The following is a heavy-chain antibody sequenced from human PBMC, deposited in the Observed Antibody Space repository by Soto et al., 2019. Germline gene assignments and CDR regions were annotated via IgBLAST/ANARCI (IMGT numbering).Heavy chain of an antibody. CDR2: IYPSGST. J-gene: IGHJ6*02. Sequence: PSETLSRTCAVSGGSISSSNWWSWVRQPPGKGLEWIGEIYPSGSTNYNQSLKSRVTISVDKSKNQFSLKLSSVTAADTAVYYCAIVSWFGESYYGMDVWGQGTTVTVSS. D-gene: IGHD3-10*01. CDR3: AIVSWFGESYYGMDV. CDR1: GGSISSSNW. V-gene: IGHV4-4*02.